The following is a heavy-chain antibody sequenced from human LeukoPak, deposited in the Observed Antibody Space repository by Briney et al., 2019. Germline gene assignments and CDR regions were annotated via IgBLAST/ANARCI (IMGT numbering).Heavy chain of an antibody. CDR1: GGSISSGDYY. CDR2: TYYSGST. V-gene: IGHV4-31*03. Sequence: PSETLSLTCTVSGGSISSGDYYWSWIRQHPGKGLEWVGNTYYSGSTYYNPSLKSRVAISVDTSKNQFSLKLSSVTAADTAVYYCARRILTDYDDAFDIWGQGTMVTVSS. D-gene: IGHD3-9*01. CDR3: ARRILTDYDDAFDI. J-gene: IGHJ3*02.